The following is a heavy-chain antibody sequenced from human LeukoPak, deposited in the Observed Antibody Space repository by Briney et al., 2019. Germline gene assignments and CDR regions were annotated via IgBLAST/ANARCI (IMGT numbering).Heavy chain of an antibody. CDR2: IYYSGST. CDR3: ARGQLWFYY. J-gene: IGHJ4*02. D-gene: IGHD5-18*01. CDR1: GGSISSYY. Sequence: TLSLTCTVSGGSISSYYWSWIRQPPGKGLEWIGYIYYSGSTNYNPSLKSRVTISVDTSKNQFSLKLSSVTAADTAVYYYARGQLWFYYWVQGTLVTVSS. V-gene: IGHV4-59*01.